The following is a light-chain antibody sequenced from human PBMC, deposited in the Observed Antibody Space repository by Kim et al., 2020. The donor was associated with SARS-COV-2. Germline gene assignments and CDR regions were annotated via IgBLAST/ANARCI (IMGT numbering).Light chain of an antibody. CDR3: MQSAHWPYT. CDR2: RVS. V-gene: IGKV2-30*01. Sequence: QPASISSTSSQSLVYSDGNTYLTWFQQRPGQAPRRLIYRVSSRDSGVPDRFSGSVSGAVFTLKISSVEVEDIGLYFCMQSAHWPYTFGQGTKLEI. J-gene: IGKJ2*01. CDR1: QSLVYSDGNTY.